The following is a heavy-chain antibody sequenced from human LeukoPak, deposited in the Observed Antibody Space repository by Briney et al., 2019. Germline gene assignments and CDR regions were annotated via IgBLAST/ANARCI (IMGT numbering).Heavy chain of an antibody. D-gene: IGHD4-17*01. Sequence: PGGTLRLSCAASGFTFSSYAMRWVRQAPAKGQEWDPAISGSGVRTYYADSVKGRFTISRDNSKNTLYLQMNSLRAEDTAVYYCAKEGLQTVTHGHYYYYCYGMDVWGKGTTVTVSS. CDR1: GFTFSSYA. CDR3: AKEGLQTVTHGHYYYYCYGMDV. V-gene: IGHV3-23*01. J-gene: IGHJ6*04. CDR2: ISGSGVRT.